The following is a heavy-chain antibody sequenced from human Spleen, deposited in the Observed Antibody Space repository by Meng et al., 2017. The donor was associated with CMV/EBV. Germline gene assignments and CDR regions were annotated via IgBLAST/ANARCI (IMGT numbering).Heavy chain of an antibody. CDR1: DYTFTSYG. CDR2: IIPILGIA. J-gene: IGHJ5*02. V-gene: IGHV1-69*10. D-gene: IGHD6-13*01. Sequence: SVKVSCKASDYTFTSYGISWVRQAPGQGLEWTGGIIPILGIANYAQKFQGRVTITADKSTSTAYMELSSLRSEDTAVYYCARVGQQLVLGNWFDPWGQGTLVTVSS. CDR3: ARVGQQLVLGNWFDP.